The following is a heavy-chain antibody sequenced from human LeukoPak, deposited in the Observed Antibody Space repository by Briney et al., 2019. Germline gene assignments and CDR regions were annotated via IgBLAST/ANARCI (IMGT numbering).Heavy chain of an antibody. V-gene: IGHV4-59*01. CDR2: IYYSGST. J-gene: IGHJ3*02. Sequence: NPSETLSLTCTVSGGSISSYYWSWIRQPPGKGLEWIGYIYYSGSTNYNPSLKSRVTISVDTSKNQFSLKLSSVTAADTAVYYCAREKYYDFWGGYSDAFDIWGQGTMVTVSS. CDR3: AREKYYDFWGGYSDAFDI. D-gene: IGHD3-3*01. CDR1: GGSISSYY.